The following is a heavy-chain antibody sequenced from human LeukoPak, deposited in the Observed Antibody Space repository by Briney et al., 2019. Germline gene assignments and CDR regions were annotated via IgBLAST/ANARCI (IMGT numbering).Heavy chain of an antibody. CDR2: IKQDGSEK. Sequence: GGSLRLSCAASGFTFSSYWMSWVRQAPGKGLEWVANIKQDGSEKYYVDSVKGRFTISRDNSKNTLYLQMNSLRAEDTAIYYCARGVPADAFDIWGPGTMVTVSS. V-gene: IGHV3-7*03. CDR1: GFTFSSYW. D-gene: IGHD4/OR15-4a*01. CDR3: ARGVPADAFDI. J-gene: IGHJ3*02.